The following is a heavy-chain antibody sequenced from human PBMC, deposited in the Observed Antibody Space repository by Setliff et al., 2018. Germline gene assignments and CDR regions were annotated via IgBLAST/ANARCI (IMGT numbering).Heavy chain of an antibody. CDR2: IYYSGST. CDR3: ARRATYYNFWSGYYDY. CDR1: GGSISSSSYY. J-gene: IGHJ4*02. V-gene: IGHV4-39*07. Sequence: KPSETLSLTCTVSGGSISSSSYYWGWICQPPGKGLEWIGSIYYSGSTYYNPSLKSRVTISVDTSKNQFSLKLSSVTAADTAVYYCARRATYYNFWSGYYDYWGQGTLVTVSS. D-gene: IGHD3-3*01.